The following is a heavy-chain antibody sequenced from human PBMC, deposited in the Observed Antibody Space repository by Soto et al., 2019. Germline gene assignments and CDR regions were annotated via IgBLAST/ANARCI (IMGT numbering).Heavy chain of an antibody. CDR3: TRDTFGARDY. J-gene: IGHJ4*02. Sequence: GGSLRLSCAASGFDFSSNWMHWVRQAPGKGLVWVSRINPEETTTTYADPVKGRFTISRDNALGTLYLQMNSLRVEDTAVYYCTRDTFGARDYWGQGTLVTVSS. CDR2: INPEETTT. CDR1: GFDFSSNW. V-gene: IGHV3-74*01. D-gene: IGHD1-26*01.